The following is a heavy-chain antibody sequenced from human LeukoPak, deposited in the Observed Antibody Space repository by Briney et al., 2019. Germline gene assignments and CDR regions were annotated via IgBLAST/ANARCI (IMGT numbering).Heavy chain of an antibody. V-gene: IGHV4-59*08. J-gene: IGHJ4*02. CDR3: ARLVDGANTRVDS. Sequence: PSETLSLTCTVSRGSISPDHCAWIRQPPGKGLEWIGYIFYNGRARYNPSLEGRATLTVDMSKNQVSLKLRSVTAADTAMYYCARLVDGANTRVDSWGQGTLVTVSS. CDR2: IFYNGRA. CDR1: RGSISPDH. D-gene: IGHD4/OR15-4a*01.